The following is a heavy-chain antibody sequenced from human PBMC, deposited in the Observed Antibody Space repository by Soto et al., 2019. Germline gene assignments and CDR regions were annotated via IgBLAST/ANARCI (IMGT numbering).Heavy chain of an antibody. V-gene: IGHV4-34*01. J-gene: IGHJ4*02. Sequence: PSETLSLTCAVYGGSFSGYYWSWIRQPPGKGLEWIGEINHSGSTNYNPSLKSRVTISVDTSKNQFSLKLSSVTAADTAVYYCARAGVVVTAIDKEGFDYWGQGTLVTVS. CDR2: INHSGST. CDR1: GGSFSGYY. D-gene: IGHD2-21*02. CDR3: ARAGVVVTAIDKEGFDY.